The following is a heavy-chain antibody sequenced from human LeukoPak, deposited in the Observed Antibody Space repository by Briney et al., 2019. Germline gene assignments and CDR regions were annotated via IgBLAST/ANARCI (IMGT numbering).Heavy chain of an antibody. Sequence: GGSLRLSCEASGFTFDDYSIHWVRQVPGKGLEWVSLINKDGGRKYYADFVRGRFTISRDNSKGFLYLQMNSLRSEDTALYYCAKEVRGSSWTGFDHWGQGTLVTVSS. CDR2: INKDGGRK. J-gene: IGHJ4*02. D-gene: IGHD6-13*01. V-gene: IGHV3-43*01. CDR1: GFTFDDYS. CDR3: AKEVRGSSWTGFDH.